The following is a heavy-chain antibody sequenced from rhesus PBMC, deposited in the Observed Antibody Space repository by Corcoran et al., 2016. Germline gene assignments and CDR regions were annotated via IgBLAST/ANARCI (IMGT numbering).Heavy chain of an antibody. CDR3: ARQGSGGHDY. D-gene: IGHD6-31*01. J-gene: IGHJ4*01. CDR2: SNGNSAGT. CDR1: GGSISGYYY. Sequence: QVQLQESGPGLVKPSETLSLTCTVSGGSISGYYYWSWLRQPPGKGLEWIGGSNGNSAGTEYHPYLKSRVHISKDTSKDQLSRKLSSVAAADTAGYYCARQGSGGHDYWGQGVLVTVSS. V-gene: IGHV4-143*01.